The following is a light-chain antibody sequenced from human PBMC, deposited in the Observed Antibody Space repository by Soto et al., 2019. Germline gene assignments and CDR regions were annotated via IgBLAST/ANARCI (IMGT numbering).Light chain of an antibody. Sequence: EIVLTQSPGTLSLSPGERATLSCRASQSVSSSYLAWYQQKPGQAPRLLIYGASSRATGIPDRFSGSGSGTDFTLNISRLEPEDFAVYYCQQYGSSPLLTFGPGTKVDIK. CDR1: QSVSSSY. V-gene: IGKV3-20*01. CDR3: QQYGSSPLLT. J-gene: IGKJ3*01. CDR2: GAS.